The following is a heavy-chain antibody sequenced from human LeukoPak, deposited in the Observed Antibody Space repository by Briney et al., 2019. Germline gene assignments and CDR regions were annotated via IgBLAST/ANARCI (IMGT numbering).Heavy chain of an antibody. D-gene: IGHD3-16*02. Sequence: ASVKVSCKASGYTFTSYAMNWVRQAPGQGLEWMGWINTNTGNPTYAQGFTGRFVFSLDTSVSTAYLQISSLKAEDTAVYYCAREVGRLGRYRYYFDYWGQGTLVTVSS. CDR2: INTNTGNP. CDR3: AREVGRLGRYRYYFDY. V-gene: IGHV7-4-1*02. J-gene: IGHJ4*02. CDR1: GYTFTSYA.